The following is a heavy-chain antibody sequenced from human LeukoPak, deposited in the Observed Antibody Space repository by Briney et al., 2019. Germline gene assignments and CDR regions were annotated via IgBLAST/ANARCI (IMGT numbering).Heavy chain of an antibody. CDR3: ARGVRGLIAY. V-gene: IGHV4-39*07. CDR1: GGSISSGGYY. Sequence: SETLSLTCTVSGGSISSGGYYWSWIRQPPGKGLEWIGEINHSGSTNYNPSLKSRVTISVDTSKNQFSLKLSSVTAADTAVYYCARGVRGLIAYWGQGTLVTVSS. J-gene: IGHJ4*02. CDR2: INHSGST. D-gene: IGHD3-10*01.